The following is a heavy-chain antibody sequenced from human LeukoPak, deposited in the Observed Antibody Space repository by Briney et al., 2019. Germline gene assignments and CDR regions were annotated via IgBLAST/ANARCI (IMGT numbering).Heavy chain of an antibody. CDR3: ARGTRYCSSGSCFPSWFDP. Sequence: SETLSLTCTVSGGSISGTAYYWSWLRQHPGKGLEWIGYIYYSGTTYYNPSLKSRVTMLVGTSKSQFSLKLTSMTAADTAVYYCARGTRYCSSGSCFPSWFDPWGQGTLVTVSS. V-gene: IGHV4-31*03. CDR2: IYYSGTT. J-gene: IGHJ5*02. CDR1: GGSISGTAYY. D-gene: IGHD2-15*01.